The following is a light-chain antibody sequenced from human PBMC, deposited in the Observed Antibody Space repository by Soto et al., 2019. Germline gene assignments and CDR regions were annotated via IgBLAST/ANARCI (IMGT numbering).Light chain of an antibody. CDR3: QQYGSSPLMYT. CDR1: QSVSSNY. Sequence: EIVLTQSPGTLSLSPGERATLSRRASQSVSSNYLAWYQQKPGQAPRLLIYGASSRATGIPDRFSGSGSGTDFTLTISRLEPEDFAMYYCQQYGSSPLMYTFGQGTKLEIK. V-gene: IGKV3-20*01. J-gene: IGKJ2*01. CDR2: GAS.